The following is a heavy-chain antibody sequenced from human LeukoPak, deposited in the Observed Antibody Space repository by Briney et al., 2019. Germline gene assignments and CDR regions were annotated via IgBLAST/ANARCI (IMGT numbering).Heavy chain of an antibody. CDR1: GFTSSSYW. Sequence: PGGSLRLSCAASGFTSSSYWMSWVRQAPGKGLEWVANIKQDGREKYYVDSVKGRFTISRDNAKNSLYLQMNSLRAEDTAVYYCARSLRYSGSYYFDYWGQGTLVSVSS. J-gene: IGHJ4*02. V-gene: IGHV3-7*01. CDR3: ARSLRYSGSYYFDY. D-gene: IGHD1-26*01. CDR2: IKQDGREK.